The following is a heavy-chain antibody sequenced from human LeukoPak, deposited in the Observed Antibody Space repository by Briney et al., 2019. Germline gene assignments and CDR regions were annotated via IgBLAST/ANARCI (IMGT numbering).Heavy chain of an antibody. J-gene: IGHJ5*02. V-gene: IGHV1-69*02. CDR1: GGTFSSYT. CDR2: IIPILDIT. D-gene: IGHD3-22*01. CDR3: ARSTEYYDSSGYLGDWFDP. Sequence: PWASVKVSCKASGGTFSSYTISWVRQAPGQGLEWVGRIIPILDITNYAQKFQGRVTITADKSTSTAYMELSSLRSEDTAMYYCARSTEYYDSSGYLGDWFDPWGQGTLVTVSS.